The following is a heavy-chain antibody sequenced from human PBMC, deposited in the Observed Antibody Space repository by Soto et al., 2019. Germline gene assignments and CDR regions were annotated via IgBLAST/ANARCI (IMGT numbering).Heavy chain of an antibody. J-gene: IGHJ2*01. CDR2: ISSSSSYI. D-gene: IGHD5-12*01. CDR3: ARGLATFRSWYFDL. V-gene: IGHV3-21*01. CDR1: GFTFSSYS. Sequence: EVQLVESGGGLVKPGGSLRLSCAASGFTFSSYSMNWVRQAPGKGLEWVSSISSSSSYIYYADSVKGRFTISRDNAKNSRYLQMNSLRAEDTAVYYCARGLATFRSWYFDLWCRGTLVTVSS.